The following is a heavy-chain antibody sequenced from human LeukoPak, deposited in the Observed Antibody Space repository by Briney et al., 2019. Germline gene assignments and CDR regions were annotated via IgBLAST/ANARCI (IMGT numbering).Heavy chain of an antibody. Sequence: PGRSLRVSCAASGFTFSSDAMHCVRQAPGKGLEWVAVISYDGSNKYYADSVKGRFTISRDNSKNTLYLQMNSLRAEDTAVYYCARDRNDFWSGYYTYYFHYWGQGTLVTVSS. J-gene: IGHJ4*02. CDR3: ARDRNDFWSGYYTYYFHY. CDR2: ISYDGSNK. V-gene: IGHV3-30-3*01. D-gene: IGHD3-3*01. CDR1: GFTFSSDA.